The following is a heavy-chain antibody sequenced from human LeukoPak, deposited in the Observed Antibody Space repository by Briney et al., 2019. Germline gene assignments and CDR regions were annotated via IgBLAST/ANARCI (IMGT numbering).Heavy chain of an antibody. V-gene: IGHV1-69*04. J-gene: IGHJ6*02. CDR2: IIPILGIA. CDR1: GGTFSSYA. D-gene: IGHD2-2*01. CDR3: ASDVVVPAAIGYYYYGMDV. Sequence: SVKVSCKASGGTFSSYAISWVRQAPGQGLEWMGRIIPILGIANYAQKFQGRATITADKSTSTAYMELSSLRSEDTAVYYCASDVVVPAAIGYYYYGMDVWGQGTTVTVSS.